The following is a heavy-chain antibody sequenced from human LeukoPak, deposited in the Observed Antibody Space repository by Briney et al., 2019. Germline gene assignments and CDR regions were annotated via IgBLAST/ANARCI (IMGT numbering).Heavy chain of an antibody. J-gene: IGHJ4*02. V-gene: IGHV3-23*01. CDR1: GFTFSTYA. CDR3: AKSGSSSWFLDY. D-gene: IGHD6-13*01. CDR2: ISGSGDGGRGGIT. Sequence: SGGSLRLSCAASGFTFSTYAMSWVRQAPGMGLEWVSAISGSGDGGRGGITYYADSVKGRFTISRDNSKNTLYLQMNSLRAEDTAVYYCAKSGSSSWFLDYWGQGTLVTVSS.